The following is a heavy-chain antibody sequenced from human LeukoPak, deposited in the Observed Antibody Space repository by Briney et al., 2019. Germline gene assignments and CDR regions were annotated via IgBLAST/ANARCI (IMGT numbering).Heavy chain of an antibody. CDR2: ISSSSSTI. V-gene: IGHV3-48*01. D-gene: IGHD2-15*01. J-gene: IGHJ4*02. CDR1: GFTFSSYS. Sequence: PGGSLRLSCAASGFTFSSYSMNWVRQAPGKGPEWVSYISSSSSTIYYADSVKGRFTISRDNAKNSLYLQMNSLRAEDTAVYYCARVRCSGGSCYSGEFDYWGQGTLVTVSS. CDR3: ARVRCSGGSCYSGEFDY.